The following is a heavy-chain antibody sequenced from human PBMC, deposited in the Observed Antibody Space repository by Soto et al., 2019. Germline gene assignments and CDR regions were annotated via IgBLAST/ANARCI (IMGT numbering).Heavy chain of an antibody. J-gene: IGHJ4*02. V-gene: IGHV3-23*01. CDR3: AKTTNDFDY. CDR2: ISGSGVST. Sequence: LXLSFAASRFTFSIYAMSWVRQAPGKGLEWVSAISGSGVSTYYADSVKGRFTISRDNSKDTLYLQMNSLRAEDTAVYYCAKTTNDFDYWGQGTLVTVSS. CDR1: RFTFSIYA. D-gene: IGHD4-17*01.